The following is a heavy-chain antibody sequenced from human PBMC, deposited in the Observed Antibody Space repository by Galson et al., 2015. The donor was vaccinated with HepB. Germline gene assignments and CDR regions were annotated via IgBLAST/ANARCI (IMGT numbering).Heavy chain of an antibody. J-gene: IGHJ6*03. CDR3: ARDSVVVVPAAISDYYYYMDV. CDR1: GGSISSGSYY. D-gene: IGHD2-2*02. Sequence: TLSLTCTVSGGSISSGSYYWSWIRQPAGKGLEWIGRIYTSGSTNYNPSLKSRVTMSVDTSKNQFSLKLSSVTAADTAVYYCARDSVVVVPAAISDYYYYMDVWGKGTTVTVSS. CDR2: IYTSGST. V-gene: IGHV4-61*02.